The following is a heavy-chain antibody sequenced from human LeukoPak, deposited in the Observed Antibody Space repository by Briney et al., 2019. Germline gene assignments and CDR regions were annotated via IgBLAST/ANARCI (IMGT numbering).Heavy chain of an antibody. J-gene: IGHJ5*02. V-gene: IGHV3-33*08. CDR1: GFTFSNYS. Sequence: GGSLRLSCAASGFTFSNYSMSWVRQAPGKGLEWVAVTWYDGSNKYYADSVKGRFTISRDNSKNTLYLQMNSLRAEDTAVYYCARDTGCTNGVCYMEGWFDPWGQGTLVTVSS. D-gene: IGHD2-8*01. CDR3: ARDTGCTNGVCYMEGWFDP. CDR2: TWYDGSNK.